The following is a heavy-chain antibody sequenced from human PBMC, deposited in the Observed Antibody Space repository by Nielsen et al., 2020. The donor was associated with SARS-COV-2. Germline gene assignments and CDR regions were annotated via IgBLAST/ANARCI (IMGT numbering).Heavy chain of an antibody. CDR1: GFTFSTYG. CDR3: AKDWTAIVVVPSGGVDY. V-gene: IGHV3-30*18. J-gene: IGHJ4*02. Sequence: GGSLRLSCAASGFTFSTYGMHWVRQAPGKGLEWVAAISYDGSNKYYVDSVKGRFTISRDNSKNPLYLQMSSLREEDTAVYYCAKDWTAIVVVPSGGVDYWGQGTLVPVSS. CDR2: ISYDGSNK. D-gene: IGHD2-15*01.